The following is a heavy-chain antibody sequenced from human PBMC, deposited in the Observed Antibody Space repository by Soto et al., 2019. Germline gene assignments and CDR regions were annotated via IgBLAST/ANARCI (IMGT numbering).Heavy chain of an antibody. V-gene: IGHV3-23*01. CDR2: ISGSGGST. Sequence: EVQLLESGGGLVQPGGSLRLSCAASEFTFSSYAMSWVRQAPGKGREWVSAISGSGGSTYYADSVKGRFTISRDNSKNTLYLQMNSLRAEDTAVYYCARGAGFDLWRGSVDYWCQGTLVTVSS. J-gene: IGHJ4*02. CDR3: ARGAGFDLWRGSVDY. D-gene: IGHD3-3*01. CDR1: EFTFSSYA.